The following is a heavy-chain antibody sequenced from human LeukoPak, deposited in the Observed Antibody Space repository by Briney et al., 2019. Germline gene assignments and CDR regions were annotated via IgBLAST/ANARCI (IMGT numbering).Heavy chain of an antibody. D-gene: IGHD3-22*01. CDR1: GFTFSSYS. CDR2: ISSSSSYI. J-gene: IGHJ4*02. Sequence: PGGSLRLSYAASGFTFSSYSMNWVRQAPGKGLEWVSSISSSSSYIYYADSVKGRFTISRDNAKNSLYLQMNSLRAEDTAVYYCARVRSSGYLIEFWGQGTLVTVSS. V-gene: IGHV3-21*01. CDR3: ARVRSSGYLIEF.